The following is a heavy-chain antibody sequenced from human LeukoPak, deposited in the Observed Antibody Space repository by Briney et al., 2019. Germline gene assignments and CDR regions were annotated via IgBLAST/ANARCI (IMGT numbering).Heavy chain of an antibody. J-gene: IGHJ6*03. CDR1: GFTFSDYY. Sequence: GGSLRLSCAASGFTFSDYYMSWIRQAPGKGLEWVSYISSSGSTIYYADSVKGRFTISRDNAKNSLYLQMNSLRAEDTAVYYCAKDRVPAAGSLNFYYMDVWGKGTTVTISS. CDR3: AKDRVPAAGSLNFYYMDV. D-gene: IGHD6-13*01. CDR2: ISSSGSTI. V-gene: IGHV3-11*04.